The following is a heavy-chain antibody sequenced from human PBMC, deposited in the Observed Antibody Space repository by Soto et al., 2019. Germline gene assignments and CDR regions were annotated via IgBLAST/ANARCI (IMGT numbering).Heavy chain of an antibody. V-gene: IGHV6-1*01. CDR1: GDSVSSKSAA. J-gene: IGHJ4*02. D-gene: IGHD3-22*01. CDR3: ARGSYYYDSSGYYHY. Sequence: SQTLSLTCAISGDSVSSKSAAWNWIRQSPSRGLEWLGRTYYRSKWYNDYAVSVKSRITINPDTSKNQFSLKLSSVTAADTAVYYCARGSYYYDSSGYYHYWGQGTLVTVSS. CDR2: TYYRSKWYN.